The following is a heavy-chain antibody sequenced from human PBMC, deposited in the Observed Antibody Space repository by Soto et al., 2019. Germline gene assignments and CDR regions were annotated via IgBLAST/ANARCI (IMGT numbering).Heavy chain of an antibody. CDR2: IIPIFXTA. V-gene: IGHV1-69*13. Sequence: ASVNVSSEASGRPFISSAISWVRQAPGQGPQWVGGIIPIFXTANYAQKLQGRVTITADESTSTAYMEMSSLRSEDTAVYYCARGVRLRDGYSYWGQGTLVT. J-gene: IGHJ4*02. D-gene: IGHD4-4*01. CDR1: GRPFISSA. CDR3: ARGVRLRDGYSY.